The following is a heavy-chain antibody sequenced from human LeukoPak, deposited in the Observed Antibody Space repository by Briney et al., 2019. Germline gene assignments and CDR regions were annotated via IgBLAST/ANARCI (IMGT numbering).Heavy chain of an antibody. J-gene: IGHJ3*02. D-gene: IGHD3-16*01. V-gene: IGHV1-18*04. Sequence: ASVKVSCKTSGYTFTSYYMHWVRQAPGQGLEWMGWISGSSSNTNYAQRLQGRVTMTTDTSTTTAYMELRSLRSDDTAVYYCARATGTWGHDGFDIWGQGTMVTVSS. CDR2: ISGSSSNT. CDR1: GYTFTSYY. CDR3: ARATGTWGHDGFDI.